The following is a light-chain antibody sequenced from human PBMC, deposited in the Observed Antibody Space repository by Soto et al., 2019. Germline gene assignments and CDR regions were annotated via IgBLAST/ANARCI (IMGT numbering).Light chain of an antibody. CDR3: QQSYSPPPVT. Sequence: EIVMTQSPATLSVSPGERATLSCRASQSVSSNLAWYQQKPGQAPRLLIYGASTRATGIPARFSGSGSGTEFTLTISSLQSEDSATYYCQQSYSPPPVTFGQGTRLEI. CDR1: QSVSSN. J-gene: IGKJ5*01. CDR2: GAS. V-gene: IGKV3-15*01.